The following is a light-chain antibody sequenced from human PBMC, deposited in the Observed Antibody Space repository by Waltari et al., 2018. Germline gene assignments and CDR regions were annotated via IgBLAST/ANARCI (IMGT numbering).Light chain of an antibody. Sequence: EIVLTQSPGTLSLSPGERATLSCWASQSVGRSLAWYQQKPGQAPRLLIYGASIRATGIPDRFSGSGSETDFSRTISRPDPEDLAVYYCQHYVRLPATFGQGTKVEIK. V-gene: IGKV3-20*01. CDR2: GAS. CDR1: QSVGRS. J-gene: IGKJ1*01. CDR3: QHYVRLPAT.